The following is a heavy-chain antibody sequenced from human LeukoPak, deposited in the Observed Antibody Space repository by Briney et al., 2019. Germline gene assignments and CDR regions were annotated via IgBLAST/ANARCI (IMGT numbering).Heavy chain of an antibody. J-gene: IGHJ5*02. D-gene: IGHD3-10*01. V-gene: IGHV4-59*01. CDR3: ARDLNYYGSGSLGP. CDR1: GGSISSYY. Sequence: SETLSLTCTVSGGSISSYYWSWIRQPPGKGLEWIGYIYYSGSTNYNPSLKSRVTISVDTSKNQFFLKLSSVTAADTAVYYCARDLNYYGSGSLGPWGQGTLVTVSS. CDR2: IYYSGST.